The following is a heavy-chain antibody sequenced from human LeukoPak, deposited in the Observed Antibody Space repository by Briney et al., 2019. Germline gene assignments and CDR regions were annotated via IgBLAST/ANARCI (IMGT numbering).Heavy chain of an antibody. V-gene: IGHV1-2*02. CDR2: INPNSGGT. CDR1: GYTFTGYY. J-gene: IGHJ5*02. CDR3: ARQGYCSSTSCRNWFDP. Sequence: ASVKISCTASGYTFTGYYMHWVRQAPGQGLEGMGWINPNSGGTNYAQKLQGRVTMTRDTAITTAYMELSRLRSDDTAVYYCARQGYCSSTSCRNWFDPWGQGTLVTVSS. D-gene: IGHD2-2*01.